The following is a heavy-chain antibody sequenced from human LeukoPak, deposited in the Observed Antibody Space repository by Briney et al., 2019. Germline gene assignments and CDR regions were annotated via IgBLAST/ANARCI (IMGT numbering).Heavy chain of an antibody. V-gene: IGHV3-9*01. CDR1: GFTFDDYA. CDR2: ISWSSGSI. D-gene: IGHD3-22*01. CDR3: AKDKQGGDYYDSSGPFDY. Sequence: GGSLRLSCAASGFTFDDYAMHWVRQAPGKGLEWVSGISWSSGSIAYADSVKGRFSISRDKAKNSLYLQMNSLGAEDTALYYCAKDKQGGDYYDSSGPFDYWGQGTLVTVSS. J-gene: IGHJ4*02.